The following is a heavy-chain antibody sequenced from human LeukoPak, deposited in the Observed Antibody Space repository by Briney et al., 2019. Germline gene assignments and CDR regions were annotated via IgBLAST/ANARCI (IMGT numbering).Heavy chain of an antibody. V-gene: IGHV3-66*01. CDR1: GFTFSSYW. D-gene: IGHD1-26*01. CDR2: IYRGGNI. Sequence: PGGSLRLSCAASGFTFSSYWMSWVRQAPGKGLEWVSFIYRGGNIYYADSVKGRFTLSRDDSKNTLYLQMHSLRVEDTAVYYCARGGSNAGYWGQGTMVTVSS. J-gene: IGHJ4*02. CDR3: ARGGSNAGY.